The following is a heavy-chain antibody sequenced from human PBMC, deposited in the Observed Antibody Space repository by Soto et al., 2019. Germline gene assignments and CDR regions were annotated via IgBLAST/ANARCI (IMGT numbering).Heavy chain of an antibody. V-gene: IGHV3-30-3*01. CDR3: EREWSVANRGY. CDR1: GFTFSNYS. Sequence: GGSLRLSCAASGFTFSNYSMHWVRQAPGKGLEWVAVISKDGDKKYYADSVKGRFTISRDNSKNKLYLQMNSLRPEDTAVHYCEREWSVANRGYWGQGTKFTVYS. J-gene: IGHJ4*02. D-gene: IGHD5-12*01. CDR2: ISKDGDKK.